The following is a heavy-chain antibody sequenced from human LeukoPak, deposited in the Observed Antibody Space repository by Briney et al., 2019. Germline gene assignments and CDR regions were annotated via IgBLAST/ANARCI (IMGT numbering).Heavy chain of an antibody. D-gene: IGHD1-14*01. Sequence: QPGGSLRLSCVASGFSLSGFWIRWVRQAPGKGLKWVAAIKQDGSEKHYVDSVKGRTTISRDNAQNSLYLQINSLRVEDSAVYYCARDRGTTPGIYYGMDVWGKGTTVTVSS. V-gene: IGHV3-7*03. J-gene: IGHJ6*04. CDR2: IKQDGSEK. CDR1: GFSLSGFW. CDR3: ARDRGTTPGIYYGMDV.